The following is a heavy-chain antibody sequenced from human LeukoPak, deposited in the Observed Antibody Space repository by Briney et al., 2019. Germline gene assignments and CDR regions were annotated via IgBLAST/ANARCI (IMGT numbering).Heavy chain of an antibody. CDR2: INHSGST. V-gene: IGHV4-34*01. J-gene: IGHJ4*02. CDR3: ARYLEWLFMEFDY. D-gene: IGHD3-3*01. CDR1: GGSFSGYY. Sequence: SETLSLTCAVYGGSFSGYYWSWIRQPPGKGLEWIGEINHSGSTNYNPSLKSRVTISVDTSKNQFSLKLSSVTAADTAVYYCARYLEWLFMEFDYWGQGTLVTVSS.